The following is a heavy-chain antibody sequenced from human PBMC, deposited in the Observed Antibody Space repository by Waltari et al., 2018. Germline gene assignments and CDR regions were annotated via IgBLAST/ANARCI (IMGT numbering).Heavy chain of an antibody. D-gene: IGHD1-7*01. J-gene: IGHJ4*02. V-gene: IGHV1-2*02. CDR3: ARGITGTTGDYFDY. Sequence: HVQVVQSGAEVKRPGASLKVSCKASGYTFTGYYMHWVRQAPGQGLEWMGWINANIGGTNDAQNVQGRVTMTRDTSISTAYMELSRLRSDDTAVYYCARGITGTTGDYFDYWGQGTLVTVSS. CDR2: INANIGGT. CDR1: GYTFTGYY.